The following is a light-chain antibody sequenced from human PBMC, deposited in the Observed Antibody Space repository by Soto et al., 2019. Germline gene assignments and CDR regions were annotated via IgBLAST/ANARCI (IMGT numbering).Light chain of an antibody. CDR1: SSDVGNYNL. CDR2: EGT. J-gene: IGLJ1*01. V-gene: IGLV2-23*01. Sequence: QSVLAQPASVSGSPGQSIAISCTGTSSDVGNYNLVSWYQQHPGKAPKLMIYEGTKRPSGVSNRFSGSKSGNTASLTISGLQAEDEADYYCCSYAGSSFYVFGTGTRSPS. CDR3: CSYAGSSFYV.